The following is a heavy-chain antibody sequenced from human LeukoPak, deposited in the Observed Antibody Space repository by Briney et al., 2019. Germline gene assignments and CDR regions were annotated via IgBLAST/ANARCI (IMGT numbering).Heavy chain of an antibody. Sequence: GASVKVSCKASGGTFSSYAISWVRQAPGQGLEWMGGIIPIFGTANYAQKFQGRVTITADESTSTAYMELSSLRSEDTAVYYCARVRATCYYDSSGYYYFDYWGQETLVTVSS. CDR1: GGTFSSYA. CDR2: IIPIFGTA. V-gene: IGHV1-69*13. D-gene: IGHD3-22*01. CDR3: ARVRATCYYDSSGYYYFDY. J-gene: IGHJ4*02.